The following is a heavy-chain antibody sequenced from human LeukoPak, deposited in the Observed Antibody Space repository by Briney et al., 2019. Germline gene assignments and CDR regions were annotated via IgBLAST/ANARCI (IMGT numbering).Heavy chain of an antibody. J-gene: IGHJ4*02. CDR2: TFYRSRWYN. V-gene: IGHV6-1*01. D-gene: IGHD1-26*01. CDR3: ARTRGGRSLWFDY. Sequence: SQTLSLTCAISGDIVSSNSATWNWIRQSPSRGLEWLGRTFYRSRWYNDYAVSVESRITVNPDTSKNQFSLQLNSVTPEDTAVYYCARTRGGRSLWFDYWGQGTLVTVSS. CDR1: GDIVSSNSAT.